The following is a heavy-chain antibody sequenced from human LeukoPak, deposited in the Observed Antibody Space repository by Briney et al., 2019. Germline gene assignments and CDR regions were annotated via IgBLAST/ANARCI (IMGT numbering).Heavy chain of an antibody. CDR2: INWNGGIT. V-gene: IGHV3-20*04. Sequence: GGSLRLSCAASGFTFDDYGMSWVRQAPGEGLEWVSGINWNGGITGYADSVKGRFTISRDNAKNSLNLQMNSLRAEDTAVYYCARDPGYSSSWYSDWGQGTLVTVSS. D-gene: IGHD2-2*01. CDR1: GFTFDDYG. CDR3: ARDPGYSSSWYSD. J-gene: IGHJ4*02.